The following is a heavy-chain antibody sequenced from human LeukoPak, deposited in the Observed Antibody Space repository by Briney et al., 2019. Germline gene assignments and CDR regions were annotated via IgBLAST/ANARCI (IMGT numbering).Heavy chain of an antibody. CDR2: IFGAGTT. CDR3: ARAIQFGGYFDY. Sequence: GGSLRLSCAASGFTFSSYDMHWVRQPPGKGLEWVSVIFGAGTTYYADSVKGRFTISRDNSKNTLYLQMNSLRAEDTAVYYCARAIQFGGYFDYWGQGTLVTVST. J-gene: IGHJ4*02. V-gene: IGHV3-53*01. CDR1: GFTFSSYD. D-gene: IGHD2-15*01.